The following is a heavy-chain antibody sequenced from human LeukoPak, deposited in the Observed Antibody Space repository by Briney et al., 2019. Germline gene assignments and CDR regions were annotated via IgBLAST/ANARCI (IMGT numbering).Heavy chain of an antibody. V-gene: IGHV4-39*01. Sequence: SQTLSLTCTVSGGSISSGDYYWGWIRQPPGKGLEWIGSIYYSGSTYYNPSLKSRVTISVDTSKNQFSLKLSSVTAADTAVYYCIVGARGLPDYWGQGTLVTVSS. CDR1: GGSISSGDYY. CDR2: IYYSGST. J-gene: IGHJ4*02. CDR3: IVGARGLPDY. D-gene: IGHD1-26*01.